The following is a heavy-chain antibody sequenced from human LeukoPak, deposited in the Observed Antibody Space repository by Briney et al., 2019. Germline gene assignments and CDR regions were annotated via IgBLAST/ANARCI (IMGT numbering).Heavy chain of an antibody. V-gene: IGHV4-59*08. CDR3: ARPNGSGSYGY. D-gene: IGHD3-10*01. J-gene: IGHJ4*02. CDR2: IYYSGST. Sequence: SETLSLTCTVSGGSISTYCWSWIRQPPGKGLEWIRYIYYSGSTYYNPSLKSRVTISVDTSKNQFSLKLSSVTAADTAVYYCARPNGSGSYGYWGQGTLVTVSS. CDR1: GGSISTYC.